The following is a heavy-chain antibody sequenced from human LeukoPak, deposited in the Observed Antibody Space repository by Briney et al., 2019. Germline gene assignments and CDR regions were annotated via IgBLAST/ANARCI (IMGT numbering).Heavy chain of an antibody. J-gene: IGHJ4*02. CDR2: ISGSSYFI. D-gene: IGHD6-13*01. V-gene: IGHV3-21*01. CDR1: GFTFSSYS. Sequence: GGSLRLSCAASGFTFSSYSMNWVRQPPGKGLEWVSSISGSSYFIYYADSVKDRFTISRDNAKNSLYLQMNSLRAEDTAVYYCARVSPGASSNWYSDYWGQGTLVTVSS. CDR3: ARVSPGASSNWYSDY.